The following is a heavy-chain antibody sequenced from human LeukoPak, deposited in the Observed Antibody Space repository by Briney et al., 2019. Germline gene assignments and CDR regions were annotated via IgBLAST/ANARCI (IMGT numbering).Heavy chain of an antibody. J-gene: IGHJ4*02. V-gene: IGHV3-48*02. Sequence: PGGSLRLSCAASGFTISSYSMNWVRQAPGKGLEWVSYISSSGSNIFYADSVKGRFTISRDSAKNSLYLQMSSLRDEDTAVYYCVTDIVVVPAASLFGYWGQGTLVTVSS. CDR3: VTDIVVVPAASLFGY. CDR1: GFTISSYS. CDR2: ISSSGSNI. D-gene: IGHD2-2*01.